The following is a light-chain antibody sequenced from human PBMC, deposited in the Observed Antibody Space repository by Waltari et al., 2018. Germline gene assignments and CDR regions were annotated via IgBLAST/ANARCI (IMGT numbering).Light chain of an antibody. Sequence: DNQMTQSPPSLSASVGDRVTITCRASHSVSPSLNWYQQKPGKAPKLLIYATSILQSGVPSRFSGSGSGTDFTLTISSLQPEDCATYYCQQSHSFPYTFGQGTKLDIK. J-gene: IGKJ2*01. V-gene: IGKV1-39*01. CDR2: ATS. CDR3: QQSHSFPYT. CDR1: HSVSPS.